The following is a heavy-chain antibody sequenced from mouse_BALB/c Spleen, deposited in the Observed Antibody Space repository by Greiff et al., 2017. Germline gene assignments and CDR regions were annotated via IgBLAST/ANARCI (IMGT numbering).Heavy chain of an antibody. Sequence: VQLQQSGAELVRPGALVKLSCTASGFYINDYYMHWVKQRPEQGLEWIGWIDPENGNTNYDPYFPGKASITADTSSNTAYLQLSSLTAEDTAIYYCARDYYDSSDYFDDWGQGTTLTVSS. D-gene: IGHD1-1*01. CDR3: ARDYYDSSDYFDD. CDR2: IDPENGNT. CDR1: GFYINDYY. J-gene: IGHJ2*01. V-gene: IGHV14-1*02.